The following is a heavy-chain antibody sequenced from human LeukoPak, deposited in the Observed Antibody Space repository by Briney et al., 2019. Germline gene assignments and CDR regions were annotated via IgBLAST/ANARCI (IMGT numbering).Heavy chain of an antibody. D-gene: IGHD3-10*01. CDR1: AFTVSSNY. V-gene: IGHV3-66*02. Sequence: GGSLRLSCVASAFTVSSNYMSWVRQAPGKGLEWISIIYSGGSTYYADSVKGRFTISRDNSKNTLYLQMRSLRPEDTAVYYCVRGSVFDHWGQGNLVTVSS. CDR2: IYSGGST. J-gene: IGHJ4*02. CDR3: VRGSVFDH.